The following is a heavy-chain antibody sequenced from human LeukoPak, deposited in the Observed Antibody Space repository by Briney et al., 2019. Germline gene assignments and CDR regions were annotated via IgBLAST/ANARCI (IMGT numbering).Heavy chain of an antibody. V-gene: IGHV1-2*02. J-gene: IGHJ6*02. D-gene: IGHD5-24*01. CDR1: GYTFTGFF. CDR3: ASPASRDMATRDAMDV. CDR2: INPKSGAT. Sequence: ASVKVSCMTSGYTFTGFFIHWVRQAPGQGLEWMGWINPKSGATHSTQRFQGRVTMTRDTSISTVYMEVSRLTSDDTATYYCASPASRDMATRDAMDVWGQGTTVIVSS.